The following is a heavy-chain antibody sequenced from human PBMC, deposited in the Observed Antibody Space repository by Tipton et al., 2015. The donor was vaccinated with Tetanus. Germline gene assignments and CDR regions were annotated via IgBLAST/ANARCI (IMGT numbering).Heavy chain of an antibody. D-gene: IGHD5-18*01. Sequence: GSLRLSCAASGFTFFDYSMNWVRQAPGKGLEWVSSISGSGNYIYYADSVKGRFTTSRANAKNALFLQMDSLRAEDTAVYFCAKSKRGYSYGSFDDWGQGTLVAVSS. CDR2: ISGSGNYI. V-gene: IGHV3-21*04. CDR3: AKSKRGYSYGSFDD. J-gene: IGHJ4*01. CDR1: GFTFFDYS.